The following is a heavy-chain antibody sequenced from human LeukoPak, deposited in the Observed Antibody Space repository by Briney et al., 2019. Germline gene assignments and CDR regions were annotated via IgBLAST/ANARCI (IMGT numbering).Heavy chain of an antibody. D-gene: IGHD6-13*01. CDR3: AKGLHSSSWYSDS. V-gene: IGHV3-23*01. J-gene: IGHJ4*02. Sequence: GGSLRLSXXASGXTFNTYTMNWVRLVPGKGLEWVSLITGNGVSTYYADSVKGRFTISRDNSKNTPYLQMNSLRAEDTAVYYCAKGLHSSSWYSDSWGQGTLVTVSS. CDR2: ITGNGVST. CDR1: GXTFNTYT.